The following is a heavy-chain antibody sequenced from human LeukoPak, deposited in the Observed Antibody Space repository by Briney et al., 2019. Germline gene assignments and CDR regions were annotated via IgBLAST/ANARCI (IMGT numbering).Heavy chain of an antibody. D-gene: IGHD4-11*01. Sequence: SETLSLTCAVSGGSISSSNWWSWVRQPPGKGLEWIGEIYHSGSTNYNPSLKSRVTILVDKSKNQFSLKLSSVTAADTAVYYCAYHSIDYFDYWGQGTLVTVSS. V-gene: IGHV4-4*02. J-gene: IGHJ4*02. CDR1: GGSISSSNW. CDR2: IYHSGST. CDR3: AYHSIDYFDY.